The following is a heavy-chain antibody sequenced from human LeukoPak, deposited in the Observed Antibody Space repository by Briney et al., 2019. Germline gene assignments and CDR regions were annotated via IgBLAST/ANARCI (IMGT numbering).Heavy chain of an antibody. J-gene: IGHJ4*02. D-gene: IGHD2-2*01. CDR3: AKEVRCSSTSCYPNRPASDY. V-gene: IGHV3-30*02. CDR1: GFTFSSYG. Sequence: GGSLRLSCAASGFTFSSYGMHWVRQAPGKGLEWVAFIRYDGSNKYYADSVKGRLTISRDNSKNTLYLQMNSLRAEDTAVYYCAKEVRCSSTSCYPNRPASDYWGQGTLVTVSS. CDR2: IRYDGSNK.